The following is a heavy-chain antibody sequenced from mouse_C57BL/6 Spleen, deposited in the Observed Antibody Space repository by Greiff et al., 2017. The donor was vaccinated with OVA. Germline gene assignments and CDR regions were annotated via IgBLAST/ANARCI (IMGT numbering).Heavy chain of an antibody. J-gene: IGHJ2*01. CDR2: IYPGDGDT. CDR1: GYAFSSYW. Sequence: QVHVKQSGAELVKPGASVKISCKASGYAFSSYWMNWVKQRPGKGLEWIGQIYPGDGDTNYNGKFKGKATLTADKSSSTAYMQLSSLTSEDSAVYFCARRGSSPYYFDYWGQGTTLTVSS. V-gene: IGHV1-80*01. D-gene: IGHD1-1*01. CDR3: ARRGSSPYYFDY.